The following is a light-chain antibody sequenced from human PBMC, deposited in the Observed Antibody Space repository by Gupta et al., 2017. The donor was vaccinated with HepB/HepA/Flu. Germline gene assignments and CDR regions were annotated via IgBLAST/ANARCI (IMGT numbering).Light chain of an antibody. Sequence: EIVLTQSPGTLSLSPGERATLSCRASQSVTGRYLAWYQQKPGQAPRLLMYGTSSRATGIPDRFSGSGSGTXFTLTIXRLEPEDFAMYYCQQYITSPVTFGXGTRVEIK. CDR1: QSVTGRY. CDR3: QQYITSPVT. V-gene: IGKV3-20*01. CDR2: GTS. J-gene: IGKJ5*01.